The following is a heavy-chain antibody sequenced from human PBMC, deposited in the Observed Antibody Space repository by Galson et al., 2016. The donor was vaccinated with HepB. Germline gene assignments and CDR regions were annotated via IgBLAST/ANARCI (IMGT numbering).Heavy chain of an antibody. CDR2: MHYSAST. Sequence: TLSLTCTASGGSISSGNFFWSWVRQVPGEGLEWIGYMHYSASTHYNPSLKNRLTMSVDRFKNQFSLSLSSVTAADTAVYYCAREVISAMDTDAFDIWGQGTMVTVSS. D-gene: IGHD3-22*01. V-gene: IGHV4-31*03. CDR1: GGSISSGNFF. CDR3: AREVISAMDTDAFDI. J-gene: IGHJ3*02.